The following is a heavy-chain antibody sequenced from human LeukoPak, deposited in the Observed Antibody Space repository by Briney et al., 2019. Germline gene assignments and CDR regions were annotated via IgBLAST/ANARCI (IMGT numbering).Heavy chain of an antibody. CDR3: ARGQDTAMAYFDY. D-gene: IGHD5-18*01. CDR1: GGSISPYS. Sequence: SETLSLTCIVSGGSISPYSWSWIRQPPGKGLEWIGYIYHSGSTYYNPSLKSRVTISVDRSKNQFSLKLSSVTAADTAVYYCARGQDTAMAYFDYWGQGTLVTVSS. V-gene: IGHV4-30-2*01. CDR2: IYHSGST. J-gene: IGHJ4*02.